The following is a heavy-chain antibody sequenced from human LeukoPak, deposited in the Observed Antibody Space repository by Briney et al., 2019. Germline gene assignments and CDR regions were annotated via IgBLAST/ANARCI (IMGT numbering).Heavy chain of an antibody. CDR3: AKTRDGYSGYDSAFGI. D-gene: IGHD5-12*01. Sequence: PGGSLRLSCAASGFTFSSYGMHWVRQAPGKGLEWVAVISYDGSNKYYADSVKGRFTISRDNSKNTLYLQMNSLRAEDTAVYYCAKTRDGYSGYDSAFGIWGQGTMVTVSS. V-gene: IGHV3-30*18. CDR1: GFTFSSYG. CDR2: ISYDGSNK. J-gene: IGHJ3*02.